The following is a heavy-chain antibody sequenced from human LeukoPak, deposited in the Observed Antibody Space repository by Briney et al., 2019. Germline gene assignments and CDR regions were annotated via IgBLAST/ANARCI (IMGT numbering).Heavy chain of an antibody. CDR1: GYSISTGYY. CDR3: ARDEVITTTIISGQNWFDP. J-gene: IGHJ5*02. V-gene: IGHV4-38-2*02. Sequence: SETLSLTCTVSGYSISTGYYWGWIRQPPGKGLEWIGSIYHSGTTYYNPSLKSRVTISVDTSKNQFSLKLSSVTAADTAVYYCARDEVITTTIISGQNWFDPWGQGTLVTVSS. CDR2: IYHSGTT. D-gene: IGHD1-14*01.